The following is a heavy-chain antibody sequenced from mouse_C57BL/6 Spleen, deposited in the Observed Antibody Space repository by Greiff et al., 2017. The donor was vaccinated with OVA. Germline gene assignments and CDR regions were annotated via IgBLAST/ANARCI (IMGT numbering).Heavy chain of an antibody. V-gene: IGHV1-59*01. CDR1: GYTFTSYW. CDR2: IDPSDSYT. CDR3: ARGILGSWFAY. D-gene: IGHD4-1*01. J-gene: IGHJ3*01. Sequence: QVQLQQPGAELVRPGTSVKLSCKASGYTFTSYWMHWVKQRPGQGLEWIGVIDPSDSYTNYNQKFKGKATLTVDTSSSTAYMQLSSLTSEDSAVYYCARGILGSWFAYWGQGTLVTVSA.